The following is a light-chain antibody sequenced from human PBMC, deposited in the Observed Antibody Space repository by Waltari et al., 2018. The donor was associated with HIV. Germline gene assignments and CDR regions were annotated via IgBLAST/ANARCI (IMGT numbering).Light chain of an antibody. V-gene: IGLV2-14*01. J-gene: IGLJ3*02. Sequence: AMTQPDSVPGSPGQSITISCPGTSSVVGGYTYVSWYQQHPCKAPKLMIYEVNNRPSGVSNRFSGSKSGNRASLTISGLQAEDEADYYCSSYTSTNTLVFGGGTKLTVL. CDR2: EVN. CDR3: SSYTSTNTLV. CDR1: SSVVGGYTY.